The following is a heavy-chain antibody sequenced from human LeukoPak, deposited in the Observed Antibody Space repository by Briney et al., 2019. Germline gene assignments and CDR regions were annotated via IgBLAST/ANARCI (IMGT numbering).Heavy chain of an antibody. CDR2: INPNSGGT. J-gene: IGHJ5*02. CDR3: ARLLSIAAAGNWFDP. Sequence: ATVKVSCKASGYTFTGYYMHWVRQAPGQGLEWMGWINPNSGGTNYAQKFQGRVTMTRDTSISTAYMELSRLRSDDTAVYYCARLLSIAAAGNWFDPWGQGTLVTVSS. V-gene: IGHV1-2*02. CDR1: GYTFTGYY. D-gene: IGHD6-13*01.